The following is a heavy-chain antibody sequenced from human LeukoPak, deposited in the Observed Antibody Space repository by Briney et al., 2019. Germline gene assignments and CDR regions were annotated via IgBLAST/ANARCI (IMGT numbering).Heavy chain of an antibody. J-gene: IGHJ5*02. CDR2: ISSSSSYT. CDR1: GFTFSDYY. CDR3: ARSYGSGVKGWFDP. V-gene: IGHV3-11*06. D-gene: IGHD3-10*01. Sequence: GGSLRLSCAASGFTFSDYYMSWIRQAPGKGLEWVSYISSSSSYTNYADSVKGRFTISRDNAKNSLYLQMNSLRAEDTAVYYCARSYGSGVKGWFDPWGQGTLVTVSP.